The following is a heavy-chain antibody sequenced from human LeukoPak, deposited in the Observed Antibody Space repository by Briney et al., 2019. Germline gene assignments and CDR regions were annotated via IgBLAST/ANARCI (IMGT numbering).Heavy chain of an antibody. CDR3: ARVRYHDDNGNDAFDI. D-gene: IGHD3-22*01. V-gene: IGHV3-7*01. CDR1: GFTFKAYW. CDR2: IQQDGSEK. J-gene: IGHJ3*02. Sequence: PGGSLRLSCEASGFTFKAYWMSWVRQAPGTGLEWVANIQQDGSEKNYVDSVKGRFTISRDNARNSLYLEMNSLRAEDTAVYYCARVRYHDDNGNDAFDIWGQGTMVTVSS.